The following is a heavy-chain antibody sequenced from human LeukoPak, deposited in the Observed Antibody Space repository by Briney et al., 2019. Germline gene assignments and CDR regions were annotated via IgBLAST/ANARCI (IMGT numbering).Heavy chain of an antibody. V-gene: IGHV3-48*03. J-gene: IGHJ6*04. CDR3: AELGITMIGGV. CDR1: GFTFSSYE. Sequence: GGSLRLSCAASGFTFSSYEMNWVRQAPGKGLEWVSCISSSGSTIYYADSVKGRFTISRDNAKNSLYLQMNSLRAEDTAVYYCAELGITMIGGVWGKGTTVTISS. CDR2: ISSSGSTI. D-gene: IGHD3-10*02.